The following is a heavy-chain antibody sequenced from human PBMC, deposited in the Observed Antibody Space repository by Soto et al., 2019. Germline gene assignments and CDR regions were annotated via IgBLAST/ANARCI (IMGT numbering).Heavy chain of an antibody. CDR1: GFTFSNYE. CDR2: IDTSGYSI. J-gene: IGHJ5*02. D-gene: IGHD2-2*01. V-gene: IGHV3-48*03. Sequence: GGSVRLSCAASGFTFSNYEMTWVRQAPGKGLEWISYIDTSGYSIYYADSVKGRFTISRDNAKNSLFLQMNSLRVEDTAVYYCTRDSVVPAAQSNHSGQGTVVTVSS. CDR3: TRDSVVPAAQSNH.